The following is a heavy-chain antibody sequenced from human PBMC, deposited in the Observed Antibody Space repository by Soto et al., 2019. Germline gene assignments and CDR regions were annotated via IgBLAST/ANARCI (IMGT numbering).Heavy chain of an antibody. J-gene: IGHJ4*02. D-gene: IGHD3-9*01. CDR1: GGCFSGYY. Sequence: SSETLFLTCAVSGGCFSGYYWSWIRQPPGKGLEWIGEINHSGSTNYNPSLKSRVTISVDTSKNQFSLKLSSVTAADTAVYYCARTSKLRYFIAWGQGTLVTVSS. CDR3: ARTSKLRYFIA. CDR2: INHSGST. V-gene: IGHV4-34*01.